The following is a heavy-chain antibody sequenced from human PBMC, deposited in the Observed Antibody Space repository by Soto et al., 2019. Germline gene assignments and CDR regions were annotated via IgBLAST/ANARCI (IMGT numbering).Heavy chain of an antibody. CDR2: IWHTGRP. Sequence: QLQLRESGPGLVQPSGTLSLTCDVSGDSLTNNHWWSWVRQAPAKGLEWIGEIWHTGRPNYNPALKSRVAISIDKSKNQFSLKLSSVTAADTAVYYCVRDSRTGCSSINCYMHWGQGTLVTVSS. CDR1: GDSLTNNHW. D-gene: IGHD2-15*01. V-gene: IGHV4-4*02. CDR3: VRDSRTGCSSINCYMH. J-gene: IGHJ4*02.